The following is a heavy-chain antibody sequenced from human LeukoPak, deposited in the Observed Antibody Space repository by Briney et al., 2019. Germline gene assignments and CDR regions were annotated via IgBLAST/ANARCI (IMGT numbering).Heavy chain of an antibody. CDR2: ISGSGGST. CDR3: ANGGGIQLWFWYYGMDV. V-gene: IGHV3-23*01. CDR1: GFTFSSYA. Sequence: GGSLRLSCAASGFTFSSYAMSWVRQAPGKGLEWVSAISGSGGSTYYADSVKGRFTISRDNSKNTLYLQMNSLRAEDAAVYYCANGGGIQLWFWYYGMDVWGQGTTVAVSS. D-gene: IGHD5-18*01. J-gene: IGHJ6*02.